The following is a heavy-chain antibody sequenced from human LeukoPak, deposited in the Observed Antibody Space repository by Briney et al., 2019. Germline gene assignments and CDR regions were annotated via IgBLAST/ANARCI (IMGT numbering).Heavy chain of an antibody. CDR2: INHSGST. CDR1: GGSFSGYY. D-gene: IGHD6-13*01. V-gene: IGHV4-34*01. J-gene: IGHJ5*02. Sequence: PSETLSLTCAVCGGSFSGYYWSWIRQPPGKGLEWIGEINHSGSTNYNPSLKSRVAISVDTSKNPFSLKLSSVTAADTAVYYCARGGLSSWYVYNWFDPRGQGTLVTVSS. CDR3: ARGGLSSWYVYNWFDP.